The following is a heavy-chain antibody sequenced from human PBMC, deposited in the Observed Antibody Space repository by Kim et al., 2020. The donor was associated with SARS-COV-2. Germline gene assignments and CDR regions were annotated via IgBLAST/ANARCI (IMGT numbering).Heavy chain of an antibody. V-gene: IGHV1-69*01. CDR3: ARSSLYGSGRFWWWFDP. J-gene: IGHJ5*02. Sequence: QGRITITADESTSTAYMELSSLRSEDTAVYYCARSSLYGSGRFWWWFDPWGQGTLVTVSS. D-gene: IGHD3-10*01.